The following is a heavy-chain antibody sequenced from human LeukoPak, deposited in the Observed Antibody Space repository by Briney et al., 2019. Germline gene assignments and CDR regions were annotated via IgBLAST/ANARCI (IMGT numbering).Heavy chain of an antibody. J-gene: IGHJ4*02. Sequence: SETLSLTCAVYGGSISSYYWTWIRQSAGKRLEWIGRIHTPEIKTSNPSLKSRVTISLDTLRNQFSLRLTSVTAADTAVYYCARAGGVLGYFDLWGRGALVTVSS. CDR1: GGSISSYY. D-gene: IGHD3-10*01. CDR2: IHTPEIK. CDR3: ARAGGVLGYFDL. V-gene: IGHV4-59*10.